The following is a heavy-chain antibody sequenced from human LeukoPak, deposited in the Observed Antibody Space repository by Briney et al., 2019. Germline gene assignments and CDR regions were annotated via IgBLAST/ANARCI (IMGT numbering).Heavy chain of an antibody. CDR1: GFTFSSYG. J-gene: IGHJ6*04. CDR3: ARVPGELSYYYGMDV. V-gene: IGHV3-33*01. CDR2: IWFDGSKK. Sequence: GRSLRLSCAASGFTFSSYGMHWVRQAPGKGLEWVAVIWFDGSKKYYIDSVKGRFTISRDNSKNTVYLQMNSLRAEDTAVYCCARVPGELSYYYGMDVWGNGTTVTVSS. D-gene: IGHD3-10*01.